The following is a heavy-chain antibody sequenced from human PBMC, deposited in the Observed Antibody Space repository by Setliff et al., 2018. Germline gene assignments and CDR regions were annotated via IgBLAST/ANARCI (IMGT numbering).Heavy chain of an antibody. CDR3: ARDTYIGDFWSGYYIQGQFDP. Sequence: GGSLRLSCAASGFTFSSYWMTWVRQAPGKGLEWVANINQDGSEKYYVDSVKGRFTISRDNAKNSLYLQMNSLRAEDTAVYYCARDTYIGDFWSGYYIQGQFDPWGQGTLVTVS. D-gene: IGHD3-3*01. V-gene: IGHV3-7*01. J-gene: IGHJ5*02. CDR2: INQDGSEK. CDR1: GFTFSSYW.